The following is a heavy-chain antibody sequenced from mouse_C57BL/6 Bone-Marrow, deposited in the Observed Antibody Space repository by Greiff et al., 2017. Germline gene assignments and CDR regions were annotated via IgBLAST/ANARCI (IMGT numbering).Heavy chain of an antibody. J-gene: IGHJ3*01. CDR3: ARRSGYACFAY. V-gene: IGHV1-39*01. CDR2: INPDNGTT. D-gene: IGHD1-1*02. Sequence: EVQLQQSGPELVKPGASVKISCKASGYSFTDYNMKWVKQRNGQSLEWIGVINPDNGTTSYNQKFKGKATLTADTSSTTAYMQLSSLTTKDSAIYYCARRSGYACFAYWGQGTIVTVSA. CDR1: GYSFTDYN.